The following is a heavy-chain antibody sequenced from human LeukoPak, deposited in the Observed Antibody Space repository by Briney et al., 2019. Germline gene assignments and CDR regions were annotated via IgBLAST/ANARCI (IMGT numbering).Heavy chain of an antibody. D-gene: IGHD3-3*01. V-gene: IGHV1-69*04. CDR1: GGTFSSYA. CDR3: ARCNSLGDYDFWSGPLGGYYFDY. CDR2: IIPILGIA. Sequence: ASVKVSCKASGGTFSSYAISWVRQAPGQGLEWMGRIIPILGIANYAQKFQGRVTITADKSTSTAYMELSSLRSEDTAVYYCARCNSLGDYDFWSGPLGGYYFDYWGQGTLVTVSS. J-gene: IGHJ4*02.